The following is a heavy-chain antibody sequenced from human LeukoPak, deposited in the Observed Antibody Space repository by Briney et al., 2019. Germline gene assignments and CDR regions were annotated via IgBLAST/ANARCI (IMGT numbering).Heavy chain of an antibody. CDR1: GFTFSSYT. Sequence: GSLRLSCAASGFTFSSYTLHWVRQAPGKGLEWLALISYDVNNKYYADSVKGRFAISRDNSKNTLYLQMNSLRPEDTAVYYCARVGPYDYWGQGTLVTVSS. CDR3: ARVGPYDY. V-gene: IGHV3-30*09. J-gene: IGHJ4*02. CDR2: ISYDVNNK.